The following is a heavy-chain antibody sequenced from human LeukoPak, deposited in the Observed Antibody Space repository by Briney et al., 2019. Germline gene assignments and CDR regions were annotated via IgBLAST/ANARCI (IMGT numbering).Heavy chain of an antibody. V-gene: IGHV3-30*02. CDR3: AKVPGYYDSSGNDY. J-gene: IGHJ4*02. D-gene: IGHD3-22*01. CDR2: IRYDGSNK. Sequence: PGGSLSLSCAASGFTFSIYGVHWVRQAPGKGLEWVAFIRYDGSNKYYADSVKGRFTISRDNSINTLYLQMNSLRAEDTAVYYCAKVPGYYDSSGNDYWGQGTLVTVS. CDR1: GFTFSIYG.